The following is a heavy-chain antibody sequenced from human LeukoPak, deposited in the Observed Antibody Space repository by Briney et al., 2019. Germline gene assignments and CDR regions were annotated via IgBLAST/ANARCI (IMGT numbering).Heavy chain of an antibody. Sequence: PGGSLRLSCEASGFTFSNAWMNWVRQAPGKGLEWVGRIQSKSDGGTTDYAAPVKGRFTISRDDSKNTLYLQLNSLKTEDTAVHYCTTEVRGPQGYWGQGTLVTVSS. J-gene: IGHJ4*02. CDR2: IQSKSDGGTT. V-gene: IGHV3-15*01. CDR1: GFTFSNAW. D-gene: IGHD3-10*01. CDR3: TTEVRGPQGY.